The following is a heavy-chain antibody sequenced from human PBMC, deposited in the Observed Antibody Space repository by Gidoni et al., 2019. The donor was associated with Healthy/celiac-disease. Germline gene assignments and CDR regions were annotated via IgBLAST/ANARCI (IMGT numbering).Heavy chain of an antibody. V-gene: IGHV3-23*01. J-gene: IGHJ4*02. CDR3: AKLLLIYDCWSGYYPALDYFDY. CDR1: GFTFSSYA. CDR2: ISGSGGST. D-gene: IGHD3-3*01. Sequence: EVQLLESGGGLVQTGGSLRLSCAASGFTFSSYAMSWVRQAPVKGLEWVSAISGSGGSTYYADSVKGRFTISRDNSKNTLYLQMNSLRAEDTAVYYCAKLLLIYDCWSGYYPALDYFDYWGQGTLVTVSS.